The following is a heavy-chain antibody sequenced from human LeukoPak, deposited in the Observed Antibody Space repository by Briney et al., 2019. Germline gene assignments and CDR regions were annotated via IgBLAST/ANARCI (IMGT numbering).Heavy chain of an antibody. CDR2: VYPNGDT. J-gene: IGHJ4*02. D-gene: IGHD5-18*01. CDR1: GGSMRSFY. V-gene: IGHV4-4*07. Sequence: SETLSLTCTVSGGSMRSFYWSWIRQPAGEGLEWIGHVYPNGDTNYNPSLKSRVSMSVVTSENQFSLKLTSVTAADTAVYYCARDGYSYGFGSWGQGTLVTVSS. CDR3: ARDGYSYGFGS.